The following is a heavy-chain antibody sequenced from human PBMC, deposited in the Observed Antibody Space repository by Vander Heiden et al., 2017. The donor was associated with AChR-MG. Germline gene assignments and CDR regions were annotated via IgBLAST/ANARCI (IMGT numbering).Heavy chain of an antibody. Sequence: QVQLQESGPGLVKPSETLSLTCPVPGASISSDYWSWIRRPPGKGLEWIGYIYYSGSTNYNPSLKSRVTISIDTSKKQFSLKLSSVTAADTAVYYCARDRYYYDSSTYLLYMDVWGKGTTVTVSS. D-gene: IGHD3-22*01. V-gene: IGHV4-59*01. J-gene: IGHJ6*03. CDR1: GASISSDY. CDR3: ARDRYYYDSSTYLLYMDV. CDR2: IYYSGST.